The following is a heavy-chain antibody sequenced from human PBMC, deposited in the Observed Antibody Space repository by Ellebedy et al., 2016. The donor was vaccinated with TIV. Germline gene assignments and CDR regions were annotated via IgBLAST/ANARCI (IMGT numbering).Heavy chain of an antibody. D-gene: IGHD3-3*01. Sequence: PGGSLRLSCAASGFTFSRYSMNWVRQAPGKGLEWVSSISSRGSYIFYANSVRARFTISRDNGFLYLQMNSLRAEDTAVYYCARDWSNWDFDYWGQGTLVTVSS. CDR2: ISSRGSYI. CDR3: ARDWSNWDFDY. V-gene: IGHV3-21*06. J-gene: IGHJ4*02. CDR1: GFTFSRYS.